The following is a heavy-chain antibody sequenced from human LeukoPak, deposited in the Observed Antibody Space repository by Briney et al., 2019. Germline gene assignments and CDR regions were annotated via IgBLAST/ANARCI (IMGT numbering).Heavy chain of an antibody. CDR3: AKMGGYQDEYYFDY. D-gene: IGHD3-22*01. CDR2: IRYDGSNK. V-gene: IGHV3-30*02. Sequence: GGSLRLSCAASGFTFSSYGMRWVRQAPGKGLEWVAFIRYDGSNKYYADSVKGRFTISRDNSKNTLYLQMNSLRAEDTAVYYCAKMGGYQDEYYFDYWGQGTLVTVSS. J-gene: IGHJ4*02. CDR1: GFTFSSYG.